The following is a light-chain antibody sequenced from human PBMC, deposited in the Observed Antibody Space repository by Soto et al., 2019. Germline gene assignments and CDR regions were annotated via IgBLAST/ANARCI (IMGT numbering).Light chain of an antibody. Sequence: EIVLTQSPGTLSSSPGERATLSCRASQRVSSSYLAWYQQRPGQAPRLLIYGAASRATGIPDRFCGSASGTDFTLTISRLEPDDFAVYYCQQYGSSPFTFGPGTKVDVK. CDR3: QQYGSSPFT. CDR1: QRVSSSY. V-gene: IGKV3-20*01. J-gene: IGKJ3*01. CDR2: GAA.